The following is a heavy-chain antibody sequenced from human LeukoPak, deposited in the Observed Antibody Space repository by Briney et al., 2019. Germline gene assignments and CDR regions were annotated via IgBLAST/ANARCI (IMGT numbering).Heavy chain of an antibody. J-gene: IGHJ4*01. CDR1: GFTFGNAW. D-gene: IGHD4-23*01. Sequence: PGGSLRLSCAASGFTFGNAWMSWVRQAPGKGLEWVGRIKSKTDGGTIDYAAPVKGRLTISRDDSKNTLYLQMNSLKTEDKAMYYYATEYGGWCWGHGALFTVSS. CDR3: ATEYGGWC. V-gene: IGHV3-15*01. CDR2: IKSKTDGGTI.